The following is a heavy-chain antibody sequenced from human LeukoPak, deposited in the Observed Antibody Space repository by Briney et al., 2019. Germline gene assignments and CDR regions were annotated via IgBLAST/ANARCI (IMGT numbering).Heavy chain of an antibody. CDR3: ARDLFNNWFDP. J-gene: IGHJ5*02. Sequence: PSETLSLTCTVSGGSISSSYYYWGWIRQPPGKGLEWIGSIYSSGSTNYNPSLKSRVTISVDTSKNQFSLKLSSVTAADTAVYYCARDLFNNWFDPWGQGTLVTVSS. CDR2: IYSSGST. V-gene: IGHV4-39*07. CDR1: GGSISSSYYY.